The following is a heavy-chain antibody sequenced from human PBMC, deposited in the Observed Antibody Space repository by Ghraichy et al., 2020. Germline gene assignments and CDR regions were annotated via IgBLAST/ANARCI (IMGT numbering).Heavy chain of an antibody. D-gene: IGHD6-13*01. CDR2: INPNSGGT. Sequence: ASVKVSCKASGYTFTGYYMHWVRQAPGQGLEWMGWINPNSGGTNYAQKFQGWVTMTRDTSISTAYMELSRLRSDDTAVYYCARAHLPPGIAGDYGFDYWGQGTLVTVSS. CDR1: GYTFTGYY. J-gene: IGHJ4*02. CDR3: ARAHLPPGIAGDYGFDY. V-gene: IGHV1-2*04.